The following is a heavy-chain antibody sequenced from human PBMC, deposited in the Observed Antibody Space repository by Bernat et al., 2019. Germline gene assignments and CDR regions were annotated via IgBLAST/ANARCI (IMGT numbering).Heavy chain of an antibody. D-gene: IGHD2-15*01. CDR1: GFTFSDYY. Sequence: QVQLVESGGGLVKPGGSLRLSCAASGFTFSDYYMSWIRQAPGKGLDWVSYISSSSSYTNYADSVKGRFTISRDNAKNSLYLQMNSLRAEDTAVYYCARDRYCSGGGCPDYYYGMDVWGQGTTVTVSS. V-gene: IGHV3-11*05. CDR3: ARDRYCSGGGCPDYYYGMDV. J-gene: IGHJ6*02. CDR2: ISSSSSYT.